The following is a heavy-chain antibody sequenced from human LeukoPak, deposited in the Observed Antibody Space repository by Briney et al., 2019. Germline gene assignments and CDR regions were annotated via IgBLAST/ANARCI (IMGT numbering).Heavy chain of an antibody. CDR1: GFTVSSNY. CDR2: IYSGGST. CDR3: ARGRLGYYFDY. J-gene: IGHJ4*02. V-gene: IGHV3-66*02. D-gene: IGHD7-27*01. Sequence: GGSLRLSCAASGFTVSSNYMNWVRQTPGKGLEWVSVIYSGGSTYYADSAKGRFTISRDNSKNTLYLQMNSLRAEDTAVYYCARGRLGYYFDYWGQGTLVTVSS.